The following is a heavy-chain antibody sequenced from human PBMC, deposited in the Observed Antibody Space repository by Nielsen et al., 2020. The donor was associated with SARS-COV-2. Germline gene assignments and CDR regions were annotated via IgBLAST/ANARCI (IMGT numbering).Heavy chain of an antibody. D-gene: IGHD6-19*01. J-gene: IGHJ4*02. CDR1: GFTFSSYE. V-gene: IGHV3-9*01. CDR3: AKEVKKWLGSLDS. CDR2: IRWDSNHI. Sequence: SLKISCAASGFTFSSYEMNWVRQAPGKGLEWVSGIRWDSNHIDYADSVRGRFTISRDNAKNSLYLQMSSLRTEDTAVYYCAKEVKKWLGSLDSWGQGTLVTVSS.